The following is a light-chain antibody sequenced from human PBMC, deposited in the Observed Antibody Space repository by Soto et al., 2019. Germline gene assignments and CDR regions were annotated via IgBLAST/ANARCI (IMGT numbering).Light chain of an antibody. CDR1: QGIRHD. CDR3: QHFGSSLT. CDR2: TAS. Sequence: DIQMTQSPSSLSASVGDRVTITCRASQGIRHDLGWYQQKPGKAPKRLIYTASSLQSGVPPRFSGSGSGTKFTLTINRLEPEDFAVYYCQHFGSSLTFGGGTKVEIK. J-gene: IGKJ4*01. V-gene: IGKV1-17*01.